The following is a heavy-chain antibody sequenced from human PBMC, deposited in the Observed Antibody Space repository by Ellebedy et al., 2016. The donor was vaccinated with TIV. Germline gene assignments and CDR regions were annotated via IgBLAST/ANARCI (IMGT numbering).Heavy chain of an antibody. CDR1: GDNFLAYW. D-gene: IGHD7-27*01. V-gene: IGHV5-51*01. CDR2: ILPRDSET. CDR3: ASRNWANAFDV. J-gene: IGHJ3*01. Sequence: GESLKISCKFSGDNFLAYWIAWVRQMPGKGLEWMGIILPRDSETRSSPSFQGQITISVDKSITTAYLQWNSLKASDTAMYYCASRNWANAFDVWGQGTMVTVSS.